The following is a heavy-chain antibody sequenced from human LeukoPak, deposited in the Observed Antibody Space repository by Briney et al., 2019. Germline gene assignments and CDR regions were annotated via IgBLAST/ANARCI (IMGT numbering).Heavy chain of an antibody. J-gene: IGHJ4*02. Sequence: PGGPLRLSCAASGFTFSSYSMSWVRQAPGKGLEWISYISSSSSTIYYADSVKGRFTISRDNAKNSLYLQMNSLRDEDTAVYYCARDNYASGNYYSPIDYWGQGTLVTVSS. CDR1: GFTFSSYS. V-gene: IGHV3-48*02. D-gene: IGHD3-10*01. CDR2: ISSSSSTI. CDR3: ARDNYASGNYYSPIDY.